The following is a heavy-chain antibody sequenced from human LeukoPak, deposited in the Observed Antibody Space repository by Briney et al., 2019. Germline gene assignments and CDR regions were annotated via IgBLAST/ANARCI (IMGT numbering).Heavy chain of an antibody. Sequence: SVKVSCKASGYTFTCYYMHWVRQAPGQGLEWMGGIIPIFGTANYAQKFQGRVTITADKSTSTAYMELSSLRSEDTAVYYCARAGALDTGAFDIWGQGTMVTVSS. CDR2: IIPIFGTA. D-gene: IGHD3-10*01. V-gene: IGHV1-69*06. CDR3: ARAGALDTGAFDI. CDR1: GYTFTCYY. J-gene: IGHJ3*02.